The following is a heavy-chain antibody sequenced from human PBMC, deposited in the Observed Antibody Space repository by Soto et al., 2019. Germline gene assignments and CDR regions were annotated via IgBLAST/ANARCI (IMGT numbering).Heavy chain of an antibody. V-gene: IGHV4-31*03. Sequence: QVQLQESGPGLVKPSQTLSLICTVSGGSINSGGYYWSWIRQHPGRGLEWIGYIYYSGRTYYNPFLRSRVTISAGASENQFSLKLSSVTAADTAVYFCARVYRQSGYSSSWVFDSWGPGTLVNVSS. CDR1: GGSINSGGYY. CDR3: ARVYRQSGYSSSWVFDS. J-gene: IGHJ4*02. CDR2: IYYSGRT. D-gene: IGHD6-13*01.